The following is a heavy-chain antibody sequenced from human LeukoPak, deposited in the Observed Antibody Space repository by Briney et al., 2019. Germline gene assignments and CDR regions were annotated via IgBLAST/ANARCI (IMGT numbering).Heavy chain of an antibody. V-gene: IGHV3-23*01. Sequence: GGSLRLSCATSGFTFSSYTMSWVRQAPGKGLEWVSIISGDGGTTFYADSVKGRFTISRDNSKSTLYLQMNSLRVDDTAVYYCASRPLSTQLRYFENWGQGTLVTVSS. J-gene: IGHJ4*02. D-gene: IGHD3-9*01. CDR3: ASRPLSTQLRYFEN. CDR1: GFTFSSYT. CDR2: ISGDGGTT.